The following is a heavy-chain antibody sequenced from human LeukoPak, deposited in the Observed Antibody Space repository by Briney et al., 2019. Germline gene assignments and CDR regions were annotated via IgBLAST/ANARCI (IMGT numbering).Heavy chain of an antibody. CDR1: GFTFSSCA. J-gene: IGHJ4*02. Sequence: GGSLRLSCAASGFTFSSCAMHWVRQAPGKGLEWVTLISSDESTTHYRDSVKGRFTISRDNSKNTLYLEMDSLRTEDTAVYYCARATGSGSFLIGYWGQGTLVTVSS. CDR2: ISSDESTT. D-gene: IGHD3-10*01. CDR3: ARATGSGSFLIGY. V-gene: IGHV3-30*04.